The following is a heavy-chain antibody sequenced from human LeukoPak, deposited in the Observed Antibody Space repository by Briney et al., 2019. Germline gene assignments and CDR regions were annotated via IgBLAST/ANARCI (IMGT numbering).Heavy chain of an antibody. CDR2: INHSGST. Sequence: SETLSLTCAVSGASISSSNYYWSWIRQPPGKGLEWIGEINHSGSTNYNPSLKSRVTISVDTSKNQFSLKLSSVTAADTAVYYCARGRRGPRQLVLRYFDLWGRGTLVTVSS. J-gene: IGHJ2*01. CDR3: ARGRRGPRQLVLRYFDL. D-gene: IGHD6-13*01. CDR1: GASISSSNYY. V-gene: IGHV4-39*07.